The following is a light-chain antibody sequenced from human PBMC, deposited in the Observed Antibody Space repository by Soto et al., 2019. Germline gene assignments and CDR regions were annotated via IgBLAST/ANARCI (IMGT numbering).Light chain of an antibody. J-gene: IGLJ1*01. CDR2: VVS. Sequence: QSVLTQPASVSGSPGQSITISCTGTTSDVGGYNYVSWYQQHPGKAPKLMISVVSNRPSGVSNRFSGSKSGNTASLTISGLQAEDEDDYYCLSYTPTSPSVFGTGTKVTGL. V-gene: IGLV2-14*01. CDR3: LSYTPTSPSV. CDR1: TSDVGGYNY.